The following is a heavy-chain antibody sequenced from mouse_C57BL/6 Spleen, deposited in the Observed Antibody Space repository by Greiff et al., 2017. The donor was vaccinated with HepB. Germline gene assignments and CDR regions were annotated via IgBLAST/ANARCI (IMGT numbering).Heavy chain of an antibody. CDR2: INPYNGGT. CDR1: GYTFTDYY. CDR3: ARRISSYGYFDV. Sequence: EVQLQQSGPVLVKPGASVKMSCKASGYTFTDYYMNWVKQSHGKSLEWIGVINPYNGGTSYNQKFKGKATLTVDKSSSTAYMELNSLTSEDSAVYYCARRISSYGYFDVWGTGTTVTVSS. J-gene: IGHJ1*03. V-gene: IGHV1-19*01. D-gene: IGHD1-1*01.